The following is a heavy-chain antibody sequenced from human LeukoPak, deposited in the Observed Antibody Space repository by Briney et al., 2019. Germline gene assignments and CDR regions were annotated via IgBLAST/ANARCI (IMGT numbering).Heavy chain of an antibody. CDR3: ARGGALLEWLPINLHFDP. CDR1: GGSFSGYY. Sequence: PSETLSLTCAVYGGSFSGYYWSWIRQPPGKGLEWIGYIYHSGSTYYNPSLKSRVTISVDRSKNQFSLKLSSVTAADTAVYYCARGGALLEWLPINLHFDPWGQGTLVTVSS. D-gene: IGHD3-3*01. CDR2: IYHSGST. V-gene: IGHV4-34*01. J-gene: IGHJ5*02.